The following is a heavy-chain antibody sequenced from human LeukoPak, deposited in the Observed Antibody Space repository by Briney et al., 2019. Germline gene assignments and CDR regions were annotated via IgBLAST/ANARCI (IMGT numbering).Heavy chain of an antibody. V-gene: IGHV3-53*01. CDR2: IYSAGIS. D-gene: IGHD3-10*01. CDR1: GFTVSHNY. J-gene: IGHJ4*02. Sequence: PGGSQRLSCAASGFTVSHNYMSWVRQAPGKGLEWVANIYSAGISYYADSVKGRFTISRDNSKDMLYLHMNNLRVEDTAMYYCARDRSGSVWGQGTLVTVSS. CDR3: ARDRSGSV.